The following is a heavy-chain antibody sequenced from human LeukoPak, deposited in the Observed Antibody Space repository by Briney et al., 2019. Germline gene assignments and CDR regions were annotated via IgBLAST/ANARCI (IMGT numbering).Heavy chain of an antibody. CDR3: AREAAYCTNGVCYPLFDY. V-gene: IGHV4-59*12. J-gene: IGHJ4*02. Sequence: SETLSLTCTVSGGSISSYYWSWIRQPPGKGLEWIGYIYYSGSTNYNPSLKSRVTISVDTSKNQFSLKLSSVTAADTAVYYCAREAAYCTNGVCYPLFDYWGQGTLVTVSS. D-gene: IGHD2-8*01. CDR1: GGSISSYY. CDR2: IYYSGST.